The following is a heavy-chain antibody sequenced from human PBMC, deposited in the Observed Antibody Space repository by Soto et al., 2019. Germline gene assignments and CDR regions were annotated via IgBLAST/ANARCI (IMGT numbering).Heavy chain of an antibody. CDR3: ARGLAAGDQ. CDR1: GYTFTNYY. J-gene: IGHJ4*02. CDR2: INPTGGGT. V-gene: IGHV1-46*01. Sequence: ASVKVSCKASGYTFTNYYIHWVRQAPGQGLEWMAIINPTGGGTNYAQKFQGRVTLARDTFTNTVHMDLTSLTSEDTAIYYCARGLAAGDQWGQGTLVTVSS. D-gene: IGHD6-13*01.